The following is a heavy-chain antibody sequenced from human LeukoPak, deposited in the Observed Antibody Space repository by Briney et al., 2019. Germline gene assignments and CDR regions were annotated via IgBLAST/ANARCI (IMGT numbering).Heavy chain of an antibody. J-gene: IGHJ4*02. CDR1: GGSITRSSYY. D-gene: IGHD3-16*02. Sequence: PSETLSLTCSVSGGSITRSSYYWGWIRQPPGKGLEWIGSIYYTGSTNYNPSLKSRVTISDDTSKNQSSLKLSSVTAADTAVYYCARGGDDYVWGSYRFWGQGTLVTDSS. CDR2: IYYTGST. CDR3: ARGGDDYVWGSYRF. V-gene: IGHV4-39*07.